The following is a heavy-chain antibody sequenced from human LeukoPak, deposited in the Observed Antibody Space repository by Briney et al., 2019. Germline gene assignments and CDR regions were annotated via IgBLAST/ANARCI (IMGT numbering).Heavy chain of an antibody. Sequence: SETLSLTCAVYGGSFSGYYWSWIRQPPGKGLEWIGEVNHSGSTNYNPSLKSRVTISVDTPKNQFSLKLSSVTAADTAVYYCARGQKGSSGWYPFYAIDIWGQGTMVTVSS. V-gene: IGHV4-34*01. CDR3: ARGQKGSSGWYPFYAIDI. D-gene: IGHD6-19*01. CDR1: GGSFSGYY. CDR2: VNHSGST. J-gene: IGHJ3*02.